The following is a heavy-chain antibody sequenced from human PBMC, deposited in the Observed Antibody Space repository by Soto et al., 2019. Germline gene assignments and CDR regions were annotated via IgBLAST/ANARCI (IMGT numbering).Heavy chain of an antibody. CDR3: ARDPGTAMAFDY. CDR2: INAANGDT. Sequence: QVRLVQSGAEVKKPRASVKVSCKASGYSFISSSIHWVRQAPGQRPEGMGWINAANGDTKYSQKFQGRVSITKDTSATTAYTQLSSLTPQDTALYSCARDPGTAMAFDYWGQGTLVTVSS. CDR1: GYSFISSS. J-gene: IGHJ4*02. D-gene: IGHD5-18*01. V-gene: IGHV1-3*01.